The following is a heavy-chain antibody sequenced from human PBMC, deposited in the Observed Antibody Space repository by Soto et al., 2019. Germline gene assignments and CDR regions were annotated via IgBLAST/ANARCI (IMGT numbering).Heavy chain of an antibody. CDR1: GYTFTSYD. Sequence: ASVKVSCKASGYTFTSYDINWVRQATGQGLEWMGWMNPNSGNTGYAQKFQGRVTMTRNTSISTAYMELSSLRSEDTAVYYCARGELRVVIAIPRWFDPWGQGTLVTVSS. D-gene: IGHD2-21*01. CDR3: ARGELRVVIAIPRWFDP. J-gene: IGHJ5*02. V-gene: IGHV1-8*01. CDR2: MNPNSGNT.